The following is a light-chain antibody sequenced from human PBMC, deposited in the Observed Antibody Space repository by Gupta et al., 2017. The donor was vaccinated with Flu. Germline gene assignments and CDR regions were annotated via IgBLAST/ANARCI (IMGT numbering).Light chain of an antibody. CDR3: SSWADSLSGHWV. CDR2: VNN. Sequence: QSGLTQPPSASGTPGQSVSISCSGSSSSIGSNTVNWYQHLPGTAHKLLIFVNNQRPSGVPDRFSCSKSGTSASPAISGLQAEDEAEYDCSSWADSLSGHWVFGGGTNLTVL. CDR1: SSSIGSNT. J-gene: IGLJ3*02. V-gene: IGLV1-44*01.